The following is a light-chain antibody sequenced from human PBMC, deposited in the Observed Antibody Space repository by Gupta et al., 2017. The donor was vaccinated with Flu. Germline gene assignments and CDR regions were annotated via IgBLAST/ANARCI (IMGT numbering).Light chain of an antibody. Sequence: HSALTQPASVSASPGQSSTISCTKTSSGVVRYNIVSWYQRPPGTAPILMIYEGNKRPSGVYKHFSGSTSGTKALMKSCGLQAEDDAYYCCSSYVSRNTGVFGGGTKLTVL. CDR1: SSGVVRYNI. J-gene: IGLJ3*02. CDR3: SSYVSRNTGV. V-gene: IGLV2-23*01. CDR2: EGN.